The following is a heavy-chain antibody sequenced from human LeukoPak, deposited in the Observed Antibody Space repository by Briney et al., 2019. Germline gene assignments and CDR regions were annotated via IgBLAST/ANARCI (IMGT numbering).Heavy chain of an antibody. V-gene: IGHV3-48*03. J-gene: IGHJ4*02. CDR3: ARETINCGGDCYDY. CDR2: LDTSGTGT. Sequence: GGSLRLSCAASGLHISPYEFNWVRQAPGKGLEWRSYLDTSGTGTYYAGSVKGRFTVSRDDAKNSVYLQVNSLRVEDTGIYYCARETINCGGDCYDYWGQGALVTVSS. D-gene: IGHD2-21*01. CDR1: GLHISPYE.